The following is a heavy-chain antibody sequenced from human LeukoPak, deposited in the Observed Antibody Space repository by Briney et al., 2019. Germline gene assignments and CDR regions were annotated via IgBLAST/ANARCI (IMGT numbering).Heavy chain of an antibody. J-gene: IGHJ4*02. CDR1: GYSISSGYY. CDR2: IYHSGST. V-gene: IGHV4-38-2*02. CDR3: ARDDTPDRFDY. Sequence: SETLSLTCTVSGYSISSGYYWGWIRQPPGKGLEWIGSIYHSGSTYYNPSLKSRVTISVDTSKNQFSLKLSSVTAADTAVYYCARDDTPDRFDYWGQGTLVTVSS. D-gene: IGHD2-2*02.